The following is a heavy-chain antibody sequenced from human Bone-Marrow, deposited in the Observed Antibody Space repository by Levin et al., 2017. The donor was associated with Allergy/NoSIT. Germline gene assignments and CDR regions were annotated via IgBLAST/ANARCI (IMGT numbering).Heavy chain of an antibody. D-gene: IGHD1-1*01. J-gene: IGHJ4*02. CDR3: VQIRIWTLF. CDR2: IYWDDDD. V-gene: IGHV2-5*02. Sequence: SGPTLVKPTQALTLTCTFSGFSFSSTGVGVGWIRQPPGKALEWLAIIYWDDDDRYNPSLKTRLTITRDTSKNLVVLTMTNVDPVDTATYYCVQIRIWTLFWGQGIPVTVSS. CDR1: GFSFSSTGVG.